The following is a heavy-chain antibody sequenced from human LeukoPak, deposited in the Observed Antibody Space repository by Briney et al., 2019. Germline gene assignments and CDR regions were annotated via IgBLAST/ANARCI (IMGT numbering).Heavy chain of an antibody. Sequence: PGGSLRLSCAASGFTFSNYGMHWVRQSPGKGLEWLVVIWSGGNNKYYADSVKGRFTISRDNSKNTLDLQMNNLRAEDTALHYCVREKGPFNGFDIWGQGAMVTVSS. CDR3: VREKGPFNGFDI. CDR1: GFTFSNYG. J-gene: IGHJ3*02. CDR2: IWSGGNNK. V-gene: IGHV3-33*01.